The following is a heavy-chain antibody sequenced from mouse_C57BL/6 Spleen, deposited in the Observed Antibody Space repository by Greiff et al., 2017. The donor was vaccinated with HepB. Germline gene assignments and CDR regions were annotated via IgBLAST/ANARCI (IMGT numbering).Heavy chain of an antibody. Sequence: EVKLQESGTVLARPGASVKMSCKTSGYTFTSYWMHWVKQRPGQGLEWIGAIYPGNSDTSYNQKFKGKAKLTAVTSASTAYMELSSLTNEDSAVYYWTRGGYRAYYSNYDDYWGQGTTLTVSS. V-gene: IGHV1-5*01. J-gene: IGHJ2*01. CDR3: TRGGYRAYYSNYDDY. D-gene: IGHD2-5*01. CDR1: GYTFTSYW. CDR2: IYPGNSDT.